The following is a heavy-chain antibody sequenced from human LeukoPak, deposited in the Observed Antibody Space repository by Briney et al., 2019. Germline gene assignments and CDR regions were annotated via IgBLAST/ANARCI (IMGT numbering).Heavy chain of an antibody. CDR2: MNSDGSIT. CDR3: ASLWQWGLSIFARSDYFDY. CDR1: GFTFSSYW. V-gene: IGHV3-74*01. J-gene: IGHJ4*02. Sequence: GGSLRLSCSASGFTFSSYWMHWVRQTPGKGLVWVSRMNSDGSITSYADSVKGRFTISRDNANNTLYLQMHSLRAEDTAVYYCASLWQWGLSIFARSDYFDYWGQGTLVTVSS. D-gene: IGHD3-16*02.